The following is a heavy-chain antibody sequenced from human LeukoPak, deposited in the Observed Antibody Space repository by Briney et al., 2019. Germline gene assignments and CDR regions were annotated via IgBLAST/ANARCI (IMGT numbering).Heavy chain of an antibody. D-gene: IGHD3-22*01. Sequence: PGGSLRLSCAASGFTFSSYSMNWVRQAPGKGLEWVSCISGSSSYIYSADSVKGRFTISRDNAKNSLYLQMNSLRAEDTAVYYCARVTYYYDSSGPKGGWTTYFDYWGQGTLVTVSS. CDR3: ARVTYYYDSSGPKGGWTTYFDY. CDR1: GFTFSSYS. J-gene: IGHJ4*02. CDR2: ISGSSSYI. V-gene: IGHV3-21*01.